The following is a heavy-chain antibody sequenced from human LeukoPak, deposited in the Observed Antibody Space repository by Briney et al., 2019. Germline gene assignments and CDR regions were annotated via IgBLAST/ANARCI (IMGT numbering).Heavy chain of an antibody. J-gene: IGHJ4*02. D-gene: IGHD3-9*01. CDR2: ISGSGGST. V-gene: IGHV3-23*01. CDR1: GFTFSCYA. CDR3: AKDFAPPRTYYDILTCYSLSDY. Sequence: GGSLRLSCAASGFTFSCYAMSWVRQAPGKGLEWVSAISGSGGSTYYADSVKGRFTISRDNSKNTLYLQMNSLRAEDTAVYYCAKDFAPPRTYYDILTCYSLSDYWGQGTLVTVSS.